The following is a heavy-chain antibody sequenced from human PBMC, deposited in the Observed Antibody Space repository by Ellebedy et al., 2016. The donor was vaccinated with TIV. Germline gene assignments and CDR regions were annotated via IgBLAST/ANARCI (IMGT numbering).Heavy chain of an antibody. CDR2: LSGSGRSP. J-gene: IGHJ3*01. CDR3: AKEVGLAAAATGEAFDV. D-gene: IGHD6-13*01. V-gene: IGHV3-23*01. CDR1: GFTFGSYA. Sequence: GESLKISCAASGFTFGSYAMNWVRQAPGKGLEWVSALSGSGRSPYYADSVRGRFTISRDNSKNTLDLQLNSLRAEDTAVYYCAKEVGLAAAATGEAFDVWGQGTMVTVSS.